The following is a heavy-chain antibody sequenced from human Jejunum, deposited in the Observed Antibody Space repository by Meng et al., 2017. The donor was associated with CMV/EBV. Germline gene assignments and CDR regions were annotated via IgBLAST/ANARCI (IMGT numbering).Heavy chain of an antibody. D-gene: IGHD3-16*01. Sequence: GYSFASYGVGWGRPAPGQALEWVGWISAYNGNTNYAQKFQGRVTMTTDTSTGTAYMELRSLKVDDTAVYYCARGQYYQYYYGLDVWGLGTTVTVSS. V-gene: IGHV1-18*01. CDR1: GYSFASYG. CDR2: ISAYNGNT. CDR3: ARGQYYQYYYGLDV. J-gene: IGHJ6*02.